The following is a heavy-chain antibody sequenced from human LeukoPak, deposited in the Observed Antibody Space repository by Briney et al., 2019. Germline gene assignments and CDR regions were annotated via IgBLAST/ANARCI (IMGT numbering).Heavy chain of an antibody. CDR3: ARACRVAARPYYYYYMDV. J-gene: IGHJ6*03. V-gene: IGHV4-34*01. D-gene: IGHD6-6*01. CDR2: INHSGST. CDR1: GGSFSGYY. Sequence: SETLSLTCAVYGGSFSGYYWSWIRQPPGKGLEWIGEINHSGSTNYNPSLKSRVTIPVDTSKNQFSLKLSSVTAADTAVYYCARACRVAARPYYYYYMDVWGKGTTVTVSS.